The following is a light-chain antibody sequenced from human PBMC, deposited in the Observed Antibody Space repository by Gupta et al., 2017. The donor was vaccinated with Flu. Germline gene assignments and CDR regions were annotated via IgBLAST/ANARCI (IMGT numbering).Light chain of an antibody. Sequence: EILMTQSPATLSVSPGERATLSCRASQNVGSNLAWYQQKPGQAPRLLSYRASIRATDIPARFSGSGSGTEFTLTISTLQSEDFAVYYCQQYNNWPPITFGQGTRLEI. V-gene: IGKV3D-15*03. CDR3: QQYNNWPPIT. J-gene: IGKJ5*01. CDR1: QNVGSN. CDR2: RAS.